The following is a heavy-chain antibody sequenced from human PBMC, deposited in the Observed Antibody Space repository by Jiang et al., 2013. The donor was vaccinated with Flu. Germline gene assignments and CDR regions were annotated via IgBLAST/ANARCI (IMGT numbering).Heavy chain of an antibody. J-gene: IGHJ3*01. CDR2: IYWNSDRI. D-gene: IGHD6-19*01. Sequence: GGLVQPGRSLRLSCAASGFRFEDFAMHWVRQVPGKGLEWVSGIYWNSDRIGYADSVKGRFTISRDNAKNSLYLQMNGLRPEDTALYYCARPVFAVAGYDALDLWGQGTMVTVSS. CDR1: GFRFEDFA. V-gene: IGHV3-9*01. CDR3: ARPVFAVAGYDALDL.